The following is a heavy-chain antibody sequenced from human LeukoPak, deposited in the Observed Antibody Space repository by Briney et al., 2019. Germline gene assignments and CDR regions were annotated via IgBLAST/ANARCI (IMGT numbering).Heavy chain of an antibody. D-gene: IGHD6-6*01. J-gene: IGHJ4*02. V-gene: IGHV3-30-3*01. CDR3: ARGAGIAARRIRQFDY. CDR1: GFTFSSYA. CDR2: ISYDGSNK. Sequence: GGSLRLSCAASGFTFSSYAMHWVRQAPGKGLEWVAVISYDGSNKYYADSVKGRFTISRGNSKNTLYLQMNSPRAEDTAVYYCARGAGIAARRIRQFDYWGQGTLVTVSS.